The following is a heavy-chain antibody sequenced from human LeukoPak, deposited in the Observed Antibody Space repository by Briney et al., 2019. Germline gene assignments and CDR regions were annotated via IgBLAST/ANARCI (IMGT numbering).Heavy chain of an antibody. CDR3: VRQRRTITMLSDGFDF. Sequence: PSETLSLTCTVSGGSISSTSYYWGWIRQPPGKGLEWIGNIYYSGSTSYDPSLKSRLTISVDTSKSQFSLRLSSVTAADTAVYYCVRQRRTITMLSDGFDFWGQGTIVTVSS. CDR2: IYYSGST. D-gene: IGHD3-3*01. V-gene: IGHV4-39*01. J-gene: IGHJ3*01. CDR1: GGSISSTSYY.